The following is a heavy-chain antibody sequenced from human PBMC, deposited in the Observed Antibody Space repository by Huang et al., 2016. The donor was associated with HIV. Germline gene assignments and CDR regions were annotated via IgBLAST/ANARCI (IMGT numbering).Heavy chain of an antibody. CDR3: ARVLSDYYDSSGYSFDS. J-gene: IGHJ4*02. Sequence: QVQLMQSGAEVKKPGSSVKVSCKASGGNFRSHAFSWVRQAPGQGLEWRGGIIPIFGTTNYAQKFQGRVTITADESTSTAYMELSSLRSEDTAIYFCARVLSDYYDSSGYSFDSWGQGTLVTVSS. V-gene: IGHV1-69*13. D-gene: IGHD3-22*01. CDR1: GGNFRSHA. CDR2: IIPIFGTT.